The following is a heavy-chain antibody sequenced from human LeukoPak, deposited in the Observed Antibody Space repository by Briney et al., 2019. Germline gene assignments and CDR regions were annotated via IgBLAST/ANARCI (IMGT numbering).Heavy chain of an antibody. Sequence: PGRSLKLSCAASGFTFSGYDMNWVRQAPGKGLEWVSSISGSSSYIYYADSMKGRFTISRDNAKNSLYLQMNSLRAEDTAVYYCARGSSNVAARNNWFDPWGQGTLVTVSS. D-gene: IGHD6-6*01. V-gene: IGHV3-21*01. CDR1: GFTFSGYD. CDR2: ISGSSSYI. J-gene: IGHJ5*02. CDR3: ARGSSNVAARNNWFDP.